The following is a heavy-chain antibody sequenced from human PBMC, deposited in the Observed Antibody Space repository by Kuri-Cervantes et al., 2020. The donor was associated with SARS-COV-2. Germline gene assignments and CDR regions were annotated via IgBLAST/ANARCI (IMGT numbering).Heavy chain of an antibody. J-gene: IGHJ2*01. V-gene: IGHV3-74*01. CDR1: GFTFSTYW. CDR2: INSDGGST. Sequence: GESLRLSWAASGFTFSTYWMHWVRQAPGNVLVWVSRINSDGGSTSYADSVKGRFTISIDNAKNTWYLQMNSLRAKDTAVYYCAREFVPGDFDLWGRGTLVTVSS. CDR3: AREFVPGDFDL. D-gene: IGHD3-10*01.